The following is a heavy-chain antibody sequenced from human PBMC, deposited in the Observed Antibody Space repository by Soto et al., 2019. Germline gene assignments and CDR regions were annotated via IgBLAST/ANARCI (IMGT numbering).Heavy chain of an antibody. CDR3: ARGYQLRLFDP. Sequence: GTSVKLSCEACGVRFTSYGICWLRQAPGQGLEWMGWISAYNGNTNYAQKLQGRVTMTTDTSTSTAYMELRSLRSDDTAVYYCARGYQLRLFDPWGQGTLVTVSS. V-gene: IGHV1-18*01. D-gene: IGHD2-2*01. CDR2: ISAYNGNT. CDR1: GVRFTSYG. J-gene: IGHJ5*02.